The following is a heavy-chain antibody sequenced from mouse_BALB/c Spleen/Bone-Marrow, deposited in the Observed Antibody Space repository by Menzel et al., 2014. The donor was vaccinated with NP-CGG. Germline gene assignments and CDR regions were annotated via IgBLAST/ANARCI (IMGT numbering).Heavy chain of an antibody. V-gene: IGHV1S135*01. CDR1: GYAFTSYN. Sequence: VQLQQSGPELVKPGASVKVSCKASGYAFTSYNMYWVKQSHGKSLEWIGHIDPYNGGTSYNQKFKGKATLTVDKSSSTAYMHLTSLTSEVSAVYYCAIEVYGSGFAYWGQGTLVTVSA. CDR3: AIEVYGSGFAY. D-gene: IGHD1-1*01. J-gene: IGHJ3*01. CDR2: IDPYNGGT.